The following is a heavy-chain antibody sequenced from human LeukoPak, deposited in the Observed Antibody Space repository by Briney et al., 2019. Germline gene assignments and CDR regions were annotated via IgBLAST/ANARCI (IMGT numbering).Heavy chain of an antibody. J-gene: IGHJ4*02. CDR3: AREDVDIASTPLCDY. CDR2: IKQDGSER. D-gene: IGHD5/OR15-5a*01. CDR1: GFTFSSYW. Sequence: SGGSLRLSCAASGFTFSSYWMSWVRQAPGKGLGWVANIKQDGSERYYVDSVRGRFTISRDNAKNSLYLQMNSLRAEDTAVYYCAREDVDIASTPLCDYWGQGALVTVSS. V-gene: IGHV3-7*05.